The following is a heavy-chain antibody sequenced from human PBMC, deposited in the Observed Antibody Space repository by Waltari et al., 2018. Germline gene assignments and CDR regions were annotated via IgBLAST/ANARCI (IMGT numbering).Heavy chain of an antibody. D-gene: IGHD3-16*01. CDR1: GYTFTSYA. CDR3: ASAGVWVAVTDPYGLDV. Sequence: QVQLVQSGAEVKKPGASVKVSCEASGYTFTSYAMHWVRQATGQRLEWMGWINAAIGTQNYAQKFQGSVTIPSATSASTFYMELSSLRSEDTAVYYFASAGVWVAVTDPYGLDVWGQGTTVTVSS. V-gene: IGHV1-3*01. CDR2: INAAIGTQ. J-gene: IGHJ6*02.